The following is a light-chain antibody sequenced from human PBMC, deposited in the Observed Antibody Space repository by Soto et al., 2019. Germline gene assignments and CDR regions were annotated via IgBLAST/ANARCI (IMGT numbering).Light chain of an antibody. V-gene: IGKV3-15*01. J-gene: IGKJ1*01. CDR1: QSVSID. CDR2: GAS. Sequence: EIVMTQPPATLSVSPGERVTLSCRASQSVSIDLAWYQQKPGQAPRLLIYGASTRATGIPARFSGSGSGTEFTLTISSLHSEDFAVYYCQQYNNWPPWTFGQGTKVDIK. CDR3: QQYNNWPPWT.